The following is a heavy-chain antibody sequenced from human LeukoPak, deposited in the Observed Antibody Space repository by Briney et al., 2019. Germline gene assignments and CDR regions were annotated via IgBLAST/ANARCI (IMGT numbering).Heavy chain of an antibody. CDR1: GGSISSYY. D-gene: IGHD3-10*01. CDR3: ARGRYTMVRGVIKALNWFDP. V-gene: IGHV4-59*01. Sequence: SETLSLTCTVSGGSISSYYWSWIRQPPGKGLEWIGYIYYSGSTKYNPSLESRVTIFVRTSKDQFSLKLSSVTAAYTAVYYCARGRYTMVRGVIKALNWFDPWGQGTLVTVSS. J-gene: IGHJ5*02. CDR2: IYYSGST.